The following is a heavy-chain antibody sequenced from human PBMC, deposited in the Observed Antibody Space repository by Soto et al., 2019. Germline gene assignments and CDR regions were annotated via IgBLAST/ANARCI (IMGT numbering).Heavy chain of an antibody. D-gene: IGHD1-26*01. CDR3: ARDQGGATSDAFDI. V-gene: IGHV1-18*01. J-gene: IGHJ3*02. CDR2: ISAYNGNT. Sequence: ASVKVSCKASRYTFTRYGISWVRQAPGQGLEWMGWISAYNGNTNYAQKLQGRVTMTTDTSTSTAYMELRSLRSDDTAVYYCARDQGGATSDAFDIRGQGTMVTVSS. CDR1: RYTFTRYG.